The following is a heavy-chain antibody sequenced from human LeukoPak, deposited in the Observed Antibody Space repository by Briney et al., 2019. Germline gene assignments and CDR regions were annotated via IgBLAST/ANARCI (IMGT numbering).Heavy chain of an antibody. CDR3: ARDYPPGPADAFDI. CDR2: IIPIFGTA. Sequence: SVKVSCKASGGTFSSYAISWVRQAPGQGLEWMGGIIPIFGTANYAQKFQGRVTITADESTSTAYMELSSLRSEDTAVYYCARDYPPGPADAFDIWGQGTMVTVSS. CDR1: GGTFSSYA. V-gene: IGHV1-69*13. D-gene: IGHD3-16*02. J-gene: IGHJ3*02.